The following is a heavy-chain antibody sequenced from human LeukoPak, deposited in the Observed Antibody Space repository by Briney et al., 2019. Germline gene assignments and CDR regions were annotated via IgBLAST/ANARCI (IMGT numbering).Heavy chain of an antibody. J-gene: IGHJ3*01. D-gene: IGHD6-6*01. CDR3: ARVYSYSSSRRGAFDV. CDR1: GFTFSSYS. CDR2: ISSSGNYI. V-gene: IGHV3-21*01. Sequence: GGSLRLSCAASGFTFSSYSMNWVRQAPGKGLEWVSSISSSGNYIYYADSVKGRFSISRDNAKNSLFLQMHSLRAEDTAVYFCARVYSYSSSRRGAFDVWGQGTMVTVSS.